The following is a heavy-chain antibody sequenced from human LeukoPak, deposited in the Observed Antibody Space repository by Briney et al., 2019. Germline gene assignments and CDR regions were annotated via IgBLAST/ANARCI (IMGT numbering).Heavy chain of an antibody. J-gene: IGHJ6*03. D-gene: IGHD3-9*01. V-gene: IGHV4-59*08. CDR2: IYYSGST. CDR3: PTHTRARDHYDILTGTYHLPQYYYMDV. Sequence: PSQCLSLTWIVAAGSISIYYWSWIRQPPGKGREWIGYIYYSGSTDYNPSLKSLVTISVDTSKKQFSLRLSSFTPANPPSYYCPTHTRARDHYDILTGTYHLPQYYYMDVWGKRTTVTVSS. CDR1: AGSISIYY.